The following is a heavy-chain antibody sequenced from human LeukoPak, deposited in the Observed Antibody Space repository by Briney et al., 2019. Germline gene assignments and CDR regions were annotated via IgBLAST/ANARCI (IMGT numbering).Heavy chain of an antibody. CDR1: GFTFTSSA. Sequence: ASVKVPCKASGFTFTSSAVQWVRQARGQRLEWIGWIVVGSGNTNYAQKFQERVTITRDMSTSTAYMELSSLRSEDTAVYYCAAATVWFGELTSLFDYWGQGTLATVSS. CDR3: AAATVWFGELTSLFDY. V-gene: IGHV1-58*01. J-gene: IGHJ4*02. D-gene: IGHD3-10*01. CDR2: IVVGSGNT.